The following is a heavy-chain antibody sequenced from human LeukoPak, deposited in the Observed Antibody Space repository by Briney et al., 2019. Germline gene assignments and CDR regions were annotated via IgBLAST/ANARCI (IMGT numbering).Heavy chain of an antibody. V-gene: IGHV3-21*01. CDR1: GFTFSSYR. J-gene: IGHJ6*02. CDR2: ISSSSSYI. Sequence: GGSLRLSCAASGFTFSSYRMNWVRQAPGKGLEWVSSISSSSSYIYYADSVKGRFTISRDNAKNSMYLQMNSLRAEDTAVYYCAREVGRDYYYGMDVWGQGTTVTVSS. D-gene: IGHD2-15*01. CDR3: AREVGRDYYYGMDV.